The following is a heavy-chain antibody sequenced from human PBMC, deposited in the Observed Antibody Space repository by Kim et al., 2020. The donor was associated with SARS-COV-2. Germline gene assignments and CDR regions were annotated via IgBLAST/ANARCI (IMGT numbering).Heavy chain of an antibody. CDR1: GFTFSSYD. D-gene: IGHD1-26*01. Sequence: GGSLRLSCAASGFTFSSYDMNWVRQAPGKGLEWVSYISTSATNKYYADSVKGRFTISRDNAKNSLYLQMNSLRDEDTAVYYCARDRWAPFDYWGQGTLVT. V-gene: IGHV3-48*02. J-gene: IGHJ4*02. CDR2: ISTSATNK. CDR3: ARDRWAPFDY.